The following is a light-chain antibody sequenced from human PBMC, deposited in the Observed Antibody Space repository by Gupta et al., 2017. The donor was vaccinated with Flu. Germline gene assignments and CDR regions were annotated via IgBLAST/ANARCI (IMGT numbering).Light chain of an antibody. J-gene: IGLJ3*02. CDR1: SSSIASNY. Sequence: NFMLTQPHSVSESPGKTVTISCTRSSSSIASNYVQWYQQRPGSSPTTVIYEDNQRPSGVPDRFSGSIDSSSNSASLTISGLKTEDEADYYCQSYDINYQGVFGGGTKLTVL. V-gene: IGLV6-57*01. CDR2: EDN. CDR3: QSYDINYQGV.